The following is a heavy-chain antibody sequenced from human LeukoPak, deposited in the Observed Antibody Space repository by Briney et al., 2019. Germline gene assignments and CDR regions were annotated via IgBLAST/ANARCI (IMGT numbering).Heavy chain of an antibody. CDR3: ARRGIAAAGYDY. CDR2: IYYSGTT. V-gene: IGHV4-59*08. CDR1: GGSFSSYY. Sequence: SETLSLTCAVYGGSFSSYYWSWIRQPPGKGLEWIGYIYYSGTTNYNPSLKSRVTILVDTSKNQFSLNLSSVTAADTAVYYCARRGIAAAGYDYWGQGTLVTVSS. J-gene: IGHJ4*02. D-gene: IGHD6-13*01.